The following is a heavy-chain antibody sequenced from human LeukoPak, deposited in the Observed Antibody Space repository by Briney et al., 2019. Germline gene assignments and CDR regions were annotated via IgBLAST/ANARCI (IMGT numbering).Heavy chain of an antibody. CDR2: IYPGDSDT. J-gene: IGHJ6*02. D-gene: IGHD6-13*01. CDR1: GYIFTSYW. CDR3: ARPIAAAGSYYYGMDV. Sequence: GESLKISCKGSGYIFTSYWIGWVRQMPGKGLEWMGIIYPGDSDTRYSPSFQGQVTISADKSISTAYLQWSSLKASDTAMYYCARPIAAAGSYYYGMDVWGQGTTVTVSS. V-gene: IGHV5-51*01.